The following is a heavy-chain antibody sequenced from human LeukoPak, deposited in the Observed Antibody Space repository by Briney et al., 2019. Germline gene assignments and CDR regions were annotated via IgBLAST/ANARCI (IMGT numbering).Heavy chain of an antibody. Sequence: GGSLRLSCAASGFSFSSFWVTWVRQTPGRGLEWVANIKQDGSEIYYVDSLKGRFIISRENAKNSLYLQMNSLRAEDTAVYYCARSLGYCSGGSCYPFDCWGQGALVTVSS. CDR2: IKQDGSEI. V-gene: IGHV3-7*04. D-gene: IGHD2-15*01. J-gene: IGHJ4*02. CDR1: GFSFSSFW. CDR3: ARSLGYCSGGSCYPFDC.